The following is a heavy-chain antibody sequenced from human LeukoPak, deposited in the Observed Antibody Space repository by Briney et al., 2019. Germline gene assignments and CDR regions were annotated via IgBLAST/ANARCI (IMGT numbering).Heavy chain of an antibody. J-gene: IGHJ4*02. CDR3: ARHESTMIVAFDY. V-gene: IGHV4-61*02. Sequence: SETLSLTCTASGVSIRSGSYYWSWIRQPAGKGLEWIGRIYTSGTTNYNPSLKSRVTISVGTSKNQFSLKLSSVTAADTAVYYCARHESTMIVAFDYWGQGTLVTVSS. CDR2: IYTSGTT. D-gene: IGHD3-22*01. CDR1: GVSIRSGSYY.